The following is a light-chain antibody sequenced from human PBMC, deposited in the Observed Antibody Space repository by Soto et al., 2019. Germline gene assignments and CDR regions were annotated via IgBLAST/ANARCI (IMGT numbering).Light chain of an antibody. CDR3: QTWGTGSAIVV. V-gene: IGLV4-69*01. CDR1: SGHSNYA. J-gene: IGLJ7*01. CDR2: VNSGGSH. Sequence: QPVLTQSPSASASLGASVKLTCTLSSGHSNYAIAWHQQQPEKGPRYLMKVNSGGSHIKGDGIPDRFSGSSSGAERYLFISSLQSEDEADYCCQTWGTGSAIVVFGGGTQLTVL.